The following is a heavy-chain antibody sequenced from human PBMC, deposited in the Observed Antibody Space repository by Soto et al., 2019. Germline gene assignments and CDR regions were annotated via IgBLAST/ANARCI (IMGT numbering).Heavy chain of an antibody. J-gene: IGHJ6*03. CDR3: AKEYSCSADICFPPDRSHDMDV. CDR2: ISSKGGPI. CDR1: GFIFDEYA. D-gene: IGHD2-15*01. Sequence: EVQLVESGGGLVQPGRSLRLSCRASGFIFDEYAMHWVRQAPGKGLEWVSGISSKGGPIVYADSVKGRFTISRDSAMKYLYLQMNSLKVEDTAWDYCAKEYSCSADICFPPDRSHDMDVWGKGTTVTVSS. V-gene: IGHV3-9*01.